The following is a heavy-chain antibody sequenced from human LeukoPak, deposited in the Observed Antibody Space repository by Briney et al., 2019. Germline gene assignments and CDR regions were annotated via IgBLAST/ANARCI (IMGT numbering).Heavy chain of an antibody. V-gene: IGHV1-69*05. CDR3: AREEIKVMEFTIFGVEYFDY. CDR1: GGTFSSYA. D-gene: IGHD3-3*01. J-gene: IGHJ4*02. Sequence: SVKVSCKASGGTFSSYAISLVRQAPGQGLEWMGGIIPIFGTANYAQKFQGRVTITTDESTSTAYMELSSLRSDDTAVYYCAREEIKVMEFTIFGVEYFDYWGQGTLVTVSS. CDR2: IIPIFGTA.